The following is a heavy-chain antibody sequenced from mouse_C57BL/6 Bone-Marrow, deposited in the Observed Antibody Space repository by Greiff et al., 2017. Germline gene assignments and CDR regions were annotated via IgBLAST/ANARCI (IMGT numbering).Heavy chain of an antibody. D-gene: IGHD1-1*01. CDR1: GYTFTDYY. CDR3: ARSSIYYGSSSAWFAY. V-gene: IGHV1-84*01. J-gene: IGHJ3*01. Sequence: VQLVESGPELVKPGASVKISCKASGYTFTDYYINWVKQRPGQGLEWIGWIYPGSGNTKYNEKFKGKATLTVDTSSSTAYMQLSSLTSEDSAVYFCARSSIYYGSSSAWFAYWGQGTLVTVSA. CDR2: IYPGSGNT.